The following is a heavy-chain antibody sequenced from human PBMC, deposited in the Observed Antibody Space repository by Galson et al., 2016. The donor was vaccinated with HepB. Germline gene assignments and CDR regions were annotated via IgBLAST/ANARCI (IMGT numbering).Heavy chain of an antibody. Sequence: SLRLSCAVSGFTFRSYGMHWVRQAPGQGLEWVAVISYDGSDKYYADSVKGRFTISRDNSKKTLYLQMNSLRGEDTAVYYCPKDLTLRSLDWLPGFYYHHGMDVWGQGTTVTVSS. D-gene: IGHD3/OR15-3a*01. V-gene: IGHV3-30*18. CDR1: GFTFRSYG. J-gene: IGHJ6*02. CDR3: PKDLTLRSLDWLPGFYYHHGMDV. CDR2: ISYDGSDK.